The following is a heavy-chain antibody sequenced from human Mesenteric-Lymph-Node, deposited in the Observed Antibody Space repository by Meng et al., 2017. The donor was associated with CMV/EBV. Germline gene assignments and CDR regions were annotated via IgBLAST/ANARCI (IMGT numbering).Heavy chain of an antibody. CDR1: GGSFSGYY. CDR3: ARETAAAGTIDY. Sequence: CTVYGGSFSGYYWSWIRQPPGKGLEWIGEINHSGSTNYNPSLKSRVTISVDTSKNQFSLKLSSVTAADTAVYYCARETAAAGTIDYWGQGTLVTVSS. J-gene: IGHJ4*02. D-gene: IGHD6-13*01. V-gene: IGHV4-34*01. CDR2: INHSGST.